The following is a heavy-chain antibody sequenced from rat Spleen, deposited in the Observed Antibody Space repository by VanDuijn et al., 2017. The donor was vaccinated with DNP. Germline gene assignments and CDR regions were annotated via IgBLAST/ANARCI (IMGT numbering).Heavy chain of an antibody. J-gene: IGHJ1*01. V-gene: IGHV5S23*01. CDR3: ARGSGSYYWYFDF. CDR2: ISTSGGST. D-gene: IGHD5-1*01. Sequence: EVQLVESGGGLVQPGRSLILSCAASGFTFSDYAMAWVRQAPKKGLEWVASISTSGGSTYYRDSVKGRFTVSRNNAESTLYLQMDSLRSDDTATYYCARGSGSYYWYFDFWGPGTMVTVSS. CDR1: GFTFSDYA.